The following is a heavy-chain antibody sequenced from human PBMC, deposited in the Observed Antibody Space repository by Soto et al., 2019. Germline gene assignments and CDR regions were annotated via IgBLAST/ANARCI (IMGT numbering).Heavy chain of an antibody. CDR1: GFTFSSSA. V-gene: IGHV3-64*01. CDR3: ARDDRGGDI. CDR2: ISSNGGTT. J-gene: IGHJ3*02. D-gene: IGHD3-10*01. Sequence: EVQLVESGGGLVQPGGSLRLSCAASGFTFSSSAMLWVRQAPGKGLEHVSAISSNGGTTYYANSVKGRFTISRDNSKNTLYLQMGSLRAEDMAVYYCARDDRGGDIWGQGTMVTVSS.